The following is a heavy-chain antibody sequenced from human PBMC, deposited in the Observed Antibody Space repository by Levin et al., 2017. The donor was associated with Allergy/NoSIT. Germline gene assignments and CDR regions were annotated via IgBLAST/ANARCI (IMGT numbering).Heavy chain of an antibody. V-gene: IGHV4-34*01. CDR2: INHSGST. CDR1: GGSFSGYY. J-gene: IGHJ5*02. CDR3: ARGFGTMIVTRVWFDP. Sequence: SETLSLTCAVYGGSFSGYYWSWIRQPPGKGLEWIGEINHSGSTNYNPSLKSRVTISVDTSKNQFSLKLSSVTAADTAVYYCARGFGTMIVTRVWFDPWGQGTLVTVSS. D-gene: IGHD3-22*01.